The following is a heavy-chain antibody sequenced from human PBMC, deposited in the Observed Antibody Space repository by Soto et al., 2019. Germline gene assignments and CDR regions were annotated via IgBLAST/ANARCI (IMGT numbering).Heavy chain of an antibody. CDR3: ARDLGGSIVEMATISFDY. Sequence: PGGSLRLSCAASGFTFSSYSMNWVRQAPGKGLEWVSYISSSSSTIYYADSVKGRFTISRDNAKNSLYLQMNSLRAEDTAVYYCARDLGGSIVEMATISFDYWGQGTLVTVSS. CDR1: GFTFSSYS. CDR2: ISSSSSTI. D-gene: IGHD3-16*01. J-gene: IGHJ4*02. V-gene: IGHV3-48*01.